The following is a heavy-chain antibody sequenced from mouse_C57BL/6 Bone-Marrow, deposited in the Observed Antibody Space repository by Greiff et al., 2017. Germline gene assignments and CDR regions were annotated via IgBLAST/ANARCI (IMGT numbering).Heavy chain of an antibody. D-gene: IGHD6-1*01. CDR1: GCTFTDYY. J-gene: IGHJ4*01. V-gene: IGHV7-3*01. Sequence: EVQGVESGGGLVQPGGSLSLSCAASGCTFTDYYMSWVRQPPGKALEWWGFIRNRANGYTTEYSASVKGRFTISRNNSQSILYLQMNALRAEDSATDYCARYPYHKGAMDYWRRGTSVTVSS. CDR3: ARYPYHKGAMDY. CDR2: IRNRANGYTT.